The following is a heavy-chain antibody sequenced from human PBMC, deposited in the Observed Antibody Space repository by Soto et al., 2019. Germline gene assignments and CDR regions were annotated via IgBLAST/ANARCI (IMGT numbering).Heavy chain of an antibody. CDR3: ARLGYCSSTSCRTGVYYYYGMDV. CDR2: ISAYNGNT. V-gene: IGHV1-18*04. Sequence: GASVKVSCKASGYTFTSYGISWVRQAPGQGLEWMGWISAYNGNTNYAQKLQGGVTMTTDTSTSTAYMELRSLRSDDTAVYYCARLGYCSSTSCRTGVYYYYGMDVWGQGTTVTVSS. CDR1: GYTFTSYG. D-gene: IGHD2-2*01. J-gene: IGHJ6*02.